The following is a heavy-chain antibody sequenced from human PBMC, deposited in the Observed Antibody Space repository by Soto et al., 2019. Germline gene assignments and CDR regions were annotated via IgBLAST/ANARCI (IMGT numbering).Heavy chain of an antibody. CDR2: IAYDGNKK. CDR1: GFTFKTHA. V-gene: IGHV3-30*18. CDR3: GKDVGDYVPYYYGVDV. Sequence: QVQLVESGGGVVQPGTSLRLSCAASGFTFKTHAMHWLRQAPGKGLEGMAVIAYDGNKKFYADSVKGRFTISRDNSKNALYLQINTLRNEDTAVYYCGKDVGDYVPYYYGVDVWGQGTTFNVSS. D-gene: IGHD1-26*01. J-gene: IGHJ6*02.